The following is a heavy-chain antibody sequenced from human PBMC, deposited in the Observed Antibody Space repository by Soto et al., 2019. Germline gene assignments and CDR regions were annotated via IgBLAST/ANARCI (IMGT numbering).Heavy chain of an antibody. Sequence: QVQLQESGPGLVKPSGTLSLTCAVSGVSIGSHDWWTWVRQPPGKGLEWIGESHQSGNTNYNSYLKSRVTISLYKSKNHFSLQLSSVTVADTAVYYCATRDTGRVYWGQGTLVTVSS. CDR1: GVSIGSHDW. J-gene: IGHJ4*02. CDR2: SHQSGNT. V-gene: IGHV4-4*02. CDR3: ATRDTGRVY. D-gene: IGHD5-18*01.